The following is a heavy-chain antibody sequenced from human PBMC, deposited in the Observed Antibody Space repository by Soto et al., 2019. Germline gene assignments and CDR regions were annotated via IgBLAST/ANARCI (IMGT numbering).Heavy chain of an antibody. CDR3: VRSLMDV. CDR2: IFFSGRT. CDR1: GGPLRESGLY. V-gene: IGHV4-39*01. J-gene: IGHJ6*03. Sequence: SGTLSLTCTVSGGPLRESGLYWGWIRPSPGKGLEWIGSIFFSGRTHYNPSLKSRVSISIDASKNQFSLNVISVTAADTGVYYCVRSLMDVWGKGTTVTVSS.